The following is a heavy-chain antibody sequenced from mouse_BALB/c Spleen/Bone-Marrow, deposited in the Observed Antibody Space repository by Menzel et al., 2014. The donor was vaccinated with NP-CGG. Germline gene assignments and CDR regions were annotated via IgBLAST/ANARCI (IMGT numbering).Heavy chain of an antibody. CDR1: GFTLSDYY. V-gene: IGHV5-4*02. CDR3: ARDGDYKYAWFAY. D-gene: IGHD2-14*01. Sequence: DVHLVESGGDLVKPGGSLKLSYAASGFTLSDYYMYWVRQTPEKRLEWVATISDGGSYTYYPDSVKGRFTISRDNAKNNLYLHMSSLKSEDTAMYYCARDGDYKYAWFAYWGQGTLVTVSA. J-gene: IGHJ3*01. CDR2: ISDGGSYT.